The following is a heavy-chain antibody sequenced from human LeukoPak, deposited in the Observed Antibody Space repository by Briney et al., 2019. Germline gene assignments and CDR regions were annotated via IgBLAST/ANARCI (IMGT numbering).Heavy chain of an antibody. D-gene: IGHD4/OR15-4a*01. CDR2: INPNSGGT. CDR1: GYTFTGYY. Sequence: ASVKVSCKASGYTFTGYYMHWVRQAPGQGLEWMGWINPNSGGTNYAQKFQGRVTMTRDTSISTAYMELSRLRSDDTAVYYCARTPGRVRGSAYDYWGQGTLVTVSS. CDR3: ARTPGRVRGSAYDY. V-gene: IGHV1-2*02. J-gene: IGHJ4*02.